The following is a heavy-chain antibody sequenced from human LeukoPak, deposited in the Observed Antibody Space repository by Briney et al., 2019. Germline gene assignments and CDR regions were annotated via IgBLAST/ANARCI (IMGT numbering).Heavy chain of an antibody. CDR1: GFIFSSYV. J-gene: IGHJ3*01. Sequence: GGTLRLSCAASGFIFSSYVITGVRQGPGKGLEWGSSISGCGANTYYADSVKGRLHISRDTSQTTGTLHMNSLRVEDKALYYWENHSLPNPYDSRGPFFVDAFDVWGQGTLVTVSS. CDR3: ENHSLPNPYDSRGPFFVDAFDV. CDR2: ISGCGANT. D-gene: IGHD3-22*01. V-gene: IGHV3-23*01.